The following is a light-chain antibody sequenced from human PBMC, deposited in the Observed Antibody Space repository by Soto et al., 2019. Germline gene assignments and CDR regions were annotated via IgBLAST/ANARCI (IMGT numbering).Light chain of an antibody. CDR2: DVT. V-gene: IGLV2-11*01. CDR1: SSDVGGYNY. CDR3: CSYAGSSYVV. Sequence: QSALTQPRSVFGSPGQSVTISCTGTSSDVGGYNYVSWYQQHPGKAPELMIYDVTKRPSGVPDRFSGSKSGNTASLTISGLQAEDEADYYCCSYAGSSYVVFGGGTKLTVL. J-gene: IGLJ2*01.